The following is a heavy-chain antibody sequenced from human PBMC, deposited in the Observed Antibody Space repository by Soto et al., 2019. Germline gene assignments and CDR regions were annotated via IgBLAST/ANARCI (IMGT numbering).Heavy chain of an antibody. J-gene: IGHJ5*02. V-gene: IGHV1-18*01. Sequence: QVQLVQSGAEVKKPGASVKVSCKASGYTFTSYGISWVRQAPGQGLEWMGWISAYNGNTNYAQKLQGRVTMTTDTSTSTAYMELRSLRSDDTAVYYCARNAAGYDILTGYSTGWFDPWGQGTLVTVSS. CDR2: ISAYNGNT. CDR1: GYTFTSYG. CDR3: ARNAAGYDILTGYSTGWFDP. D-gene: IGHD3-9*01.